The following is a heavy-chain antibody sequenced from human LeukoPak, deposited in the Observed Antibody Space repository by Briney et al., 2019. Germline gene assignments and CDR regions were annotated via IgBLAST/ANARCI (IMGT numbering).Heavy chain of an antibody. V-gene: IGHV3-33*01. CDR3: AREGRGYSYGYHYYYGMDV. D-gene: IGHD5-18*01. CDR2: IWYDGSNK. Sequence: QAGGSLRLSCATSGFTFSSYGMHWVRQAPGKGLEWVAVIWYDGSNKYYADSVKGRITISRDNSENTLYLQMNSLRAEDTAVYYCAREGRGYSYGYHYYYGMDVWGQGTTVTVSS. CDR1: GFTFSSYG. J-gene: IGHJ6*02.